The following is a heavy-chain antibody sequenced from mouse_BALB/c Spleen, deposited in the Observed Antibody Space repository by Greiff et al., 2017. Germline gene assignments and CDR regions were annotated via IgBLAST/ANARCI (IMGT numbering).Heavy chain of an antibody. CDR1: GYTFTDYN. Sequence: EVQLQQSGPELVKPGASVKIPCKASGYTFTDYNMDWVKQSHGKSLEWIGDINPNNGGTIYNQKFKGKATLTVDKSSSTAYMELRSLTSEDTAVYYCARYYYGNYVWYFDVWGAGTTVTVSS. CDR2: INPNNGGT. J-gene: IGHJ1*01. V-gene: IGHV1-18*01. CDR3: ARYYYGNYVWYFDV. D-gene: IGHD2-1*01.